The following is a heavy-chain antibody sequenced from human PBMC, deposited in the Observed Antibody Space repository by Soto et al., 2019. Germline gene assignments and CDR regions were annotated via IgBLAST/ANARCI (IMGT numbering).Heavy chain of an antibody. J-gene: IGHJ4*02. CDR1: GGTFSSYA. V-gene: IGHV1-69*01. CDR3: ARGGKYYYDRSGYYYFDY. Sequence: QVQLVQSGAEVKKPGSSVKVSCKASGGTFSSYAISWVRQAPGQGLEWMGGIIPIFGTANYAQKFQGRVTITADESTSTAYMELSSLRSEDTAVYYCARGGKYYYDRSGYYYFDYWGQGTLVAVSS. D-gene: IGHD3-22*01. CDR2: IIPIFGTA.